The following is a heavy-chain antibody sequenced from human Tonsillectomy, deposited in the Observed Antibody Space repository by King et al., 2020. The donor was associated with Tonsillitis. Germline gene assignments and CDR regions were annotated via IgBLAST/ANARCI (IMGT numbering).Heavy chain of an antibody. CDR3: AKCPTKFYDSTGYWFGNWYFDL. D-gene: IGHD3-22*01. J-gene: IGHJ2*01. CDR2: ISYDGSNK. Sequence: VQLVESGGGVVQPGRSLRLSCTASGFTFSSYGMHWVRQAPGKGLEWVAVISYDGSNKYYADSVKGRFTISRDNSKNTLYLRMNSLRAEDTAVYYCAKCPTKFYDSTGYWFGNWYFDLWGRGTLVTDSS. V-gene: IGHV3-30*18. CDR1: GFTFSSYG.